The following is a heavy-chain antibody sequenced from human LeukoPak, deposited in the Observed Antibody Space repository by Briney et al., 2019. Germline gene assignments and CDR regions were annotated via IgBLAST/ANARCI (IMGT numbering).Heavy chain of an antibody. Sequence: GGSLRLSCAASGFTVSSNYMSWVRQAPGKGLEWVSVIYSGGSTYYADSVKGRFTISRDNSKNTLYLQMDSLRAEDTAVYYCARAPRYCSSGSCYFSAFDIWGQGTMLSVSS. CDR3: ARAPRYCSSGSCYFSAFDI. V-gene: IGHV3-53*01. J-gene: IGHJ3*02. CDR1: GFTVSSNY. CDR2: IYSGGST. D-gene: IGHD2-15*01.